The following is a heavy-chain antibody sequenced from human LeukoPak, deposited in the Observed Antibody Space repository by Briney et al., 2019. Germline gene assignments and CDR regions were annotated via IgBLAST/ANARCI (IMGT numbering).Heavy chain of an antibody. V-gene: IGHV1-18*01. D-gene: IGHD3/OR15-3a*01. Sequence: GASVKVSCKTSGYTLSKYGISWVQQAPGQGLEWMGWISASDGNTDYEEKFQGRVTMTKDTITNTVYMELTNLRSDDTAVYYCARDLLDFWTAPTYLDYWGQGTLVTVSS. CDR1: GYTLSKYG. CDR3: ARDLLDFWTAPTYLDY. CDR2: ISASDGNT. J-gene: IGHJ4*02.